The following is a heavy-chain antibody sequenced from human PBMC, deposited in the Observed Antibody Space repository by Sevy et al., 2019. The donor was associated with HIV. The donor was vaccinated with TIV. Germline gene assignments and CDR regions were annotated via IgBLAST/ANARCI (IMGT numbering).Heavy chain of an antibody. CDR3: ARDLEFYDYGDYGPAFMPDY. D-gene: IGHD4-17*01. V-gene: IGHV3-33*01. CDR1: GFTFSTYG. CDR2: IWFDESNT. Sequence: GGSLRLSCAASGFTFSTYGMHWVRQAPGKGLEWVAVIWFDESNTHYADSVKGRFTMSRDIAKNTLHLQMNSLRAEDTAVYYCARDLEFYDYGDYGPAFMPDYWGQGTLVTVSS. J-gene: IGHJ4*02.